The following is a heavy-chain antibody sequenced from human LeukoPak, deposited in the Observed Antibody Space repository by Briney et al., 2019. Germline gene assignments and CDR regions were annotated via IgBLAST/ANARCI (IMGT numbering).Heavy chain of an antibody. J-gene: IGHJ4*02. CDR1: GFTFSRYP. V-gene: IGHV3-64D*09. CDR3: VKAQYDFWSGLDY. CDR2: ISGNGGST. Sequence: GGSLRLSCSASGFTFSRYPMHWVRQAPGKGLEYVSAISGNGGSTYYADSVKGRFTISRDNSTNTLYLQMSSLRTEDTAIYYCVKAQYDFWSGLDYWGQGTLVTVSS. D-gene: IGHD3-3*01.